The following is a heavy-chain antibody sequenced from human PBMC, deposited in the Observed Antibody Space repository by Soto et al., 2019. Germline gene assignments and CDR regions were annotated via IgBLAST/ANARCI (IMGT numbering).Heavy chain of an antibody. J-gene: IGHJ6*02. D-gene: IGHD3-3*01. CDR2: IYTSGST. CDR1: GGSISSYY. Sequence: SETLSLTCTVSGGSISSYYWSWIRQPAGKGLEWIGRIYTSGSTNYNPSLKSRVTMSVDTSKNQFSLKLSSVTAADTAVYYCARDATRTFGYYDFWSGYFPYGMDVWGQGPTVTVSS. V-gene: IGHV4-4*07. CDR3: ARDATRTFGYYDFWSGYFPYGMDV.